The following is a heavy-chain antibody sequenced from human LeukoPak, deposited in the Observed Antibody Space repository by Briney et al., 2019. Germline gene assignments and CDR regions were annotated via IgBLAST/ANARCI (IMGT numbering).Heavy chain of an antibody. CDR1: GFTFSSYW. V-gene: IGHV3-74*01. CDR2: INSDGSST. Sequence: PGGSLRLSCAASGFTFSSYWMHWVRQAPGKGLVWVSRINSDGSSTSYADSVKGRFTISRDNAKNTLYLQMNNLRAEDTAVYYCAREGMRYSYGDWGQGTLVTVSS. D-gene: IGHD5-18*01. CDR3: AREGMRYSYGD. J-gene: IGHJ4*02.